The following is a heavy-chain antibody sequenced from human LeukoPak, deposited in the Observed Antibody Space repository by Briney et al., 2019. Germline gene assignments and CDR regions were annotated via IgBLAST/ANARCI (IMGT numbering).Heavy chain of an antibody. Sequence: GASVKVSCKASGYIFTKYVVHWVRQAPGQRPEWMGWIKAGNGDTKYPQNFQDRLTITRDTSASTVYMKLSSLTSEDTALYYCARDDCGDTCYPGGYWGQGTLVTVSS. CDR3: ARDDCGDTCYPGGY. J-gene: IGHJ4*02. CDR1: GYIFTKYV. V-gene: IGHV1-3*01. CDR2: IKAGNGDT. D-gene: IGHD2-21*01.